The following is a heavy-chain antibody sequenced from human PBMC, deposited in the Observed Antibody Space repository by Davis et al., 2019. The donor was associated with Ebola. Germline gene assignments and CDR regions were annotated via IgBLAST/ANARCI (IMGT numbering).Heavy chain of an antibody. CDR1: GFTFSSYA. CDR2: ISGSGGST. D-gene: IGHD4-17*01. V-gene: IGHV3-23*01. Sequence: GESLKISCSASGFTFSSYAMSWVRQAPGKGLEWVSAISGSGGSTYYADSVKGRFTISRDNSKNTLYLQMNSLRAEDTAVYYCAKPHDYGEFYFDYWGQGTLVTVSS. CDR3: AKPHDYGEFYFDY. J-gene: IGHJ4*02.